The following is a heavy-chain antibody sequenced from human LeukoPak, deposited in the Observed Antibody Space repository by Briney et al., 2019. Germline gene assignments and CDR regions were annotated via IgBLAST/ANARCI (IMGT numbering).Heavy chain of an antibody. J-gene: IGHJ4*02. CDR1: GYTFTSYD. D-gene: IGHD5-12*01. Sequence: GASVKVSCKASGYTFTSYDINWVRQAPGQGLEWMGWINPNSGGTNYAQKFQGRVTMTRDTSISTAYMELSRLRSDDTAVYYCARGRDSGYDWFWLWGQGTLVTVSS. CDR3: ARGRDSGYDWFWL. CDR2: INPNSGGT. V-gene: IGHV1-2*02.